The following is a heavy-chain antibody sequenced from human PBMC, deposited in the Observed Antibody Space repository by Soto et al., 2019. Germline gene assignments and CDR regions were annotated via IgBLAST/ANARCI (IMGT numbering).Heavy chain of an antibody. Sequence: SQTLSLTCAISGDSVSSNSVTWNWIRQSPSRGLEWLGRTYYRSKWYSDYAVSVKSRVTINPDTSKNQVSLKVNSVTAADTAVYYCARDHPHSYGVYYFDYWGQGTPVTVSS. CDR2: TYYRSKWYS. J-gene: IGHJ4*02. CDR3: ARDHPHSYGVYYFDY. CDR1: GDSVSSNSVT. D-gene: IGHD5-18*01. V-gene: IGHV6-1*01.